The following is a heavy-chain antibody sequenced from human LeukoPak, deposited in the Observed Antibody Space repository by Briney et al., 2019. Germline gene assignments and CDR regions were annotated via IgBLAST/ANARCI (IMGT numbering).Heavy chain of an antibody. V-gene: IGHV4-59*01. CDR2: IYYSGST. CDR3: ARDMTVTTTGDYYYGMDV. D-gene: IGHD4-17*01. Sequence: SETLSLTCTVSGGSISSYYWSWIRQPPGKGLVWIGYIYYSGSTNYNPSLKSRVTISVDTSKNQFSLKLSSVTAADTAVYYCARDMTVTTTGDYYYGMDVWGQGTTVTVSS. J-gene: IGHJ6*02. CDR1: GGSISSYY.